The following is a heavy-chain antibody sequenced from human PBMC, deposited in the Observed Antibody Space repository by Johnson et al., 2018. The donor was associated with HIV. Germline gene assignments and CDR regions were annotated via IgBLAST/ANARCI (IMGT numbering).Heavy chain of an antibody. D-gene: IGHD6-19*01. CDR3: AKDIASGYTNGGTLDI. CDR2: INSDGSST. CDR1: GFTFDDYG. J-gene: IGHJ3*02. V-gene: IGHV3-20*04. Sequence: EQLVESGGGVVRPGGSLRLSCAASGFTFDDYGMSWVRQAPGKGLEWVSGINSDGSSTSYADSVKGRFTISRDNAKNSLYLQMNSLRAEDTALYYCAKDIASGYTNGGTLDIWGQGTMVTVSS.